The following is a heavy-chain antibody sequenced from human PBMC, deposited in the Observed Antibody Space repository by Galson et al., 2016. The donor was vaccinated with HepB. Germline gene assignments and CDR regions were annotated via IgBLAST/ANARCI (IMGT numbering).Heavy chain of an antibody. CDR2: IMPIFNAA. J-gene: IGHJ3*02. CDR1: GVSFSYYA. V-gene: IGHV1-69*13. Sequence: SVKVSCKASGVSFSYYAINWLRQAPGQGLEWMGGIMPIFNAANYAKRFQGRATITADESTSTAYMELSSLRSEDTAVYYCATQPCGDDSDDAVDIWDQGTMVRVSS. D-gene: IGHD4-17*01. CDR3: ATQPCGDDSDDAVDI.